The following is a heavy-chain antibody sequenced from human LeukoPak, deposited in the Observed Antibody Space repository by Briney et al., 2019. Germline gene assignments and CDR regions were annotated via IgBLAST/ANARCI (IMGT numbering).Heavy chain of an antibody. Sequence: PGRSLRLSCAASGFTFSSNAIHWVRQAPGKGLEWVAVISYDGSKKFYADSVKGRFTISRDNSKNTLYLQMNSLRAEDTAAYSCARDRVPPAFGVFTYYTDVWGKGTTVIVPS. J-gene: IGHJ6*03. V-gene: IGHV3-30*01. CDR1: GFTFSSNA. CDR3: ARDRVPPAFGVFTYYTDV. D-gene: IGHD3-10*01. CDR2: ISYDGSKK.